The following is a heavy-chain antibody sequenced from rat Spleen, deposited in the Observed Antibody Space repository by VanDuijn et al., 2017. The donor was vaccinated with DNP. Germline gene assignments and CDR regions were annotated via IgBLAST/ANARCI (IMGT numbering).Heavy chain of an antibody. D-gene: IGHD4-3*01. Sequence: EVQLVETGGGLVQPGRSLKLSCVASGFTFSNYGMAWVRQAPTKGLEWVASISTGGGNTYYRDSVKGRFTISRDNGKTTQYLQMDSLRSEDTATYYCTRWGFMDAWGQGTSVTVSS. V-gene: IGHV5S13*01. CDR3: TRWGFMDA. CDR2: ISTGGGNT. J-gene: IGHJ4*01. CDR1: GFTFSNYG.